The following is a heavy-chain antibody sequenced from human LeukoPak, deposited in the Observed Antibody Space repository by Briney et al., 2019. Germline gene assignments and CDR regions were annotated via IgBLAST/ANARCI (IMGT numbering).Heavy chain of an antibody. CDR2: IIPILGIA. CDR1: GGTFSSYA. J-gene: IGHJ4*02. Sequence: ASVKVSCKASGGTFSSYAISWVRQAPGQGLEWMGRIIPILGIANYAQKFQGRVTMTRDTSISTAYMELSRLRSDDTAVYYCASEGSGSYQYYFDYWGQGTLVTVSS. CDR3: ASEGSGSYQYYFDY. V-gene: IGHV1-69*04. D-gene: IGHD1-26*01.